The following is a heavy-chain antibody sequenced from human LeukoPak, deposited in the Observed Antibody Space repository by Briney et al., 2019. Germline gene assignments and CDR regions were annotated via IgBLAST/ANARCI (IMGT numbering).Heavy chain of an antibody. V-gene: IGHV3-21*01. CDR2: ISSSSSYI. Sequence: GGSLRLSCAASGFTFSSYSMNWVRQAPGKGLEWVSSISSSSSYIYYADSVKGRFTISRDNAKNSLYLQMNSLRAEDTAVYYCARAVVPAATTKLEYNWFDPWGQGTLVTLSS. CDR3: ARAVVPAATTKLEYNWFDP. J-gene: IGHJ5*02. CDR1: GFTFSSYS. D-gene: IGHD2-2*01.